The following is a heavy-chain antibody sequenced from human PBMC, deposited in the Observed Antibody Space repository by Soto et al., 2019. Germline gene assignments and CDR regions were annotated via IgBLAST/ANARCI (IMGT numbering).Heavy chain of an antibody. V-gene: IGHV3-15*01. CDR1: GFTFTNAW. D-gene: IGHD6-13*01. J-gene: IGHJ4*02. CDR2: IKSKTAGGTI. Sequence: SLRLSCAASGFTFTNAWMGWVRQAPGKGLECVGRIKSKTAGGTIGYATPVKGRFTISRDDSENTLYLQMDSLKTEDTAVYYCATYRSSWYYFENGGQGTRVTVPS. CDR3: ATYRSSWYYFEN.